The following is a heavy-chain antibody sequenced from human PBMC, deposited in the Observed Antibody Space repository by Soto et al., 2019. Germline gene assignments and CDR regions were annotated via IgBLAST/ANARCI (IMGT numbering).Heavy chain of an antibody. CDR1: GGTFSSYA. V-gene: IGHV1-69*13. CDR2: IIPIFGTA. CDR3: ARDLAGAVAGTSYYYGMDV. Sequence: ASVKVSCKASGGTFSSYAISWVRQAPGQGLEWMGGIIPIFGTANYAQKFQGRVTITADESTSTAYMELSSLRSEDTAVYYCARDLAGAVAGTSYYYGMDVWGQGTTVTVSS. D-gene: IGHD6-19*01. J-gene: IGHJ6*02.